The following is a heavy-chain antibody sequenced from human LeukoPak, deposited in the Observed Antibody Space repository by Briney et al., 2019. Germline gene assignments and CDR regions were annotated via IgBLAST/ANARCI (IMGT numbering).Heavy chain of an antibody. CDR3: ASGREYCSGGSCYSSDDAFDI. Sequence: ASVKVSCKASGYTFTGYYMHWVRQAPGQGLEWMGWINPNSGGTNYAQKFQGRVTMTRDTSITTAYMELSRLRSDDTAVYYYASGREYCSGGSCYSSDDAFDIWGQGTMVTVSS. J-gene: IGHJ3*02. V-gene: IGHV1-2*02. CDR1: GYTFTGYY. D-gene: IGHD2-15*01. CDR2: INPNSGGT.